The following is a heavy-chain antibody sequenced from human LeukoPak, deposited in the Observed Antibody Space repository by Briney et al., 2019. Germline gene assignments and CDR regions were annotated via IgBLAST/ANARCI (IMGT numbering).Heavy chain of an antibody. V-gene: IGHV3-21*01. CDR3: ARGYSGIYSFDY. CDR1: GFTFSSYN. J-gene: IGHJ4*02. D-gene: IGHD1-26*01. CDR2: ISTSSSKI. Sequence: PGGSLRLSCAASGFTFSSYNMNWVRQAPGKGLEWVSSISTSSSKIYYADSVKGRFTISRDNAKNSLYLQMNSLRAEDTAVYYCARGYSGIYSFDYWGQGTLVTVSS.